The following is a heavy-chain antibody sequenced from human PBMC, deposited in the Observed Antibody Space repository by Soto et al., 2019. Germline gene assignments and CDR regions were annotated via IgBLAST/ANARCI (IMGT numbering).Heavy chain of an antibody. J-gene: IGHJ6*03. D-gene: IGHD2-2*01. CDR2: IYYSGST. Sequence: PSETLSLTCTVSGGSISSYYWSWIRQPPGKGLEWIGYIYYSGSTNYNPSLKSRVTISVDTSKNQFSLKLSSVTAADTAVYYCARVVSTPAYYYYYMDVWGKGTTVTVSS. V-gene: IGHV4-59*01. CDR1: GGSISSYY. CDR3: ARVVSTPAYYYYYMDV.